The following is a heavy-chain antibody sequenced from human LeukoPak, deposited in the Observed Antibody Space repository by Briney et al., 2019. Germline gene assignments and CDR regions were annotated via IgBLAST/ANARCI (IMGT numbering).Heavy chain of an antibody. Sequence: QSGGSLRLSCAASGFTFNYYAMTWVRQAPGEGLEWVSAISGSGGSTYYADSVKGRFTISRDNSKNTLYLQMNSLRAEDTAVYYCAKEVFGVVIPYYFDYWGQGTLVTVSS. CDR1: GFTFNYYA. J-gene: IGHJ4*02. V-gene: IGHV3-23*01. D-gene: IGHD3-3*01. CDR2: ISGSGGST. CDR3: AKEVFGVVIPYYFDY.